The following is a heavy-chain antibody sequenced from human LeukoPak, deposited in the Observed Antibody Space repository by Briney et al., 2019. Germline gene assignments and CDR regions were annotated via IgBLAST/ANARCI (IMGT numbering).Heavy chain of an antibody. V-gene: IGHV3-23*01. J-gene: IGHJ4*02. CDR3: AKDPCDY. CDR2: ISGSGGST. Sequence: GGSLRLSCVASGFTFSGYHINWVRQAPGKGLEWVSAISGSGGSTYYADSVKGRFTISRDNSKNTLYLQMNSLRAEDTAVYYCAKDPCDYWGQGTLVTVSS. CDR1: GFTFSGYH.